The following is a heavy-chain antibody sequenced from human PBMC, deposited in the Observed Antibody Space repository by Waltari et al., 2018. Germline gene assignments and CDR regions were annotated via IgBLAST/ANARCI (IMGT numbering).Heavy chain of an antibody. CDR2: ISAYNGNT. CDR3: ARDAHLYYYDSSGYLGDY. J-gene: IGHJ4*02. V-gene: IGHV1-18*01. Sequence: QVQLVQSGAEVREHGASVTVSCQASGYTFSRYGISWVRQAPGQGLEWMGWISAYNGNTNFAQKLQGRVTMTTDTYTSTAYMELRSLRSDDTAVYYCARDAHLYYYDSSGYLGDYWGQGTLVTVSS. CDR1: GYTFSRYG. D-gene: IGHD3-22*01.